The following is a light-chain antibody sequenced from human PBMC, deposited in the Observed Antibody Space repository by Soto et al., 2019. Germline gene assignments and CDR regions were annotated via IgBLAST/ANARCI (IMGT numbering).Light chain of an antibody. CDR1: QSVSSDY. Sequence: PGERATLSCRASQSVSSDYLAWYQQKPGQAPRLLIYGASSRATGIPDRFSGSGSGTDFTLTVSRLEPEDFAVFYCQQYGSSPPTFGQGTKVEIK. CDR3: QQYGSSPPT. J-gene: IGKJ2*01. V-gene: IGKV3-20*01. CDR2: GAS.